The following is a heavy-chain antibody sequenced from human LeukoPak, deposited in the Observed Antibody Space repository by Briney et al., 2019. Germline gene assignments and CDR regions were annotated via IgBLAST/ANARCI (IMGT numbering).Heavy chain of an antibody. CDR1: GGSISSYY. D-gene: IGHD6-6*01. Sequence: SETLSLTCTVSGGSISSYYWSWIRQPPGEGLEWIGYIYYSGSTNYNPSLKSRVTISVDTSKNQFSLKLSSVTAADTAVYYCARDLVEYSSSSGFDYWGQGTLVTVSS. J-gene: IGHJ4*02. V-gene: IGHV4-59*01. CDR2: IYYSGST. CDR3: ARDLVEYSSSSGFDY.